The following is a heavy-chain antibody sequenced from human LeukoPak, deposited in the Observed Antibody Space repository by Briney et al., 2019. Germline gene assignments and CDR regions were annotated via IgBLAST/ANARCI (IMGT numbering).Heavy chain of an antibody. J-gene: IGHJ4*02. D-gene: IGHD1-14*01. CDR1: GGSISGFY. V-gene: IGHV4-59*01. Sequence: SETLSLTCTVSGGSISGFYWTWIRQSPGKGLEWIAYIYYSGTTNCNPSLESRVTISVDTSKNQFSLRLSSVTAADTAVYYCARGRGTFVHWGQGTLVTVSS. CDR2: IYYSGTT. CDR3: ARGRGTFVH.